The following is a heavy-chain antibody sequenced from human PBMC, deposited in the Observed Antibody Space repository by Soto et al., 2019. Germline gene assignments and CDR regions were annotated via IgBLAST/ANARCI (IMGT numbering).Heavy chain of an antibody. CDR2: LDQSGGT. Sequence: SETLSLTCAVVGDSLGGQSWNWIRQSPGKGLEWIGELDQSGGTNYNPSLKSRAIISDDTSKNQFSLTLTSVTAADTAVYYCARDCSGGSCYGHDAFDIWGQGTMVTVSS. V-gene: IGHV4-34*01. CDR1: GDSLGGQS. CDR3: ARDCSGGSCYGHDAFDI. D-gene: IGHD2-15*01. J-gene: IGHJ3*02.